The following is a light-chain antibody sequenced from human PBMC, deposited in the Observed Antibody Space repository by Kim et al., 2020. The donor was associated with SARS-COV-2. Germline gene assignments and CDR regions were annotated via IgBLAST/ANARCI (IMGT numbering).Light chain of an antibody. CDR2: GKN. V-gene: IGLV3-19*01. J-gene: IGLJ3*02. Sequence: SSELTQDPAVSVALGQTVRITCQGDSLRSYYATWYQQKPGQAPILVIYGKNNRPSGIPDRFSGSNSGNTASLTITGAQAADEATYYCNSRDSNDHGVFGG. CDR1: SLRSYY. CDR3: NSRDSNDHGV.